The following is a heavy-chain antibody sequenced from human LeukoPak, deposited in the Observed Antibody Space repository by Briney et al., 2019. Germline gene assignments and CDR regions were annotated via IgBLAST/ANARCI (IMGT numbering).Heavy chain of an antibody. CDR1: GFTFSSYG. CDR2: ISYDGSNK. V-gene: IGHV3-30*18. D-gene: IGHD6-13*01. Sequence: GGSLRLSYAASGFTFSSYGMHWVRQAPGKGLGWVAVISYDGSNKYYADSVKGRFTISRDNSKNTLYLQMNSLRAEDTAVYYCAKESSSLAFDYWGQGTLVTVSS. CDR3: AKESSSLAFDY. J-gene: IGHJ4*02.